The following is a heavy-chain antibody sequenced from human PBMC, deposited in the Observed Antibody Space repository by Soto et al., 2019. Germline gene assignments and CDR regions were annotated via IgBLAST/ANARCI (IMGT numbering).Heavy chain of an antibody. D-gene: IGHD6-19*01. CDR3: ARDAHPKGVAADGASDY. CDR1: GYTFKNYG. V-gene: IGHV1-18*01. CDR2: ITTYNGNR. J-gene: IGHJ4*02. Sequence: QVQLVQSGPEVKTPGASVKISCKASGYTFKNYGIKWVRQAPGQGLEWVGWITTYNGNRYSAEKFQGRVTMTTDTSTSTTYMELRSLTSDDTGVYYCARDAHPKGVAADGASDYWGQGTLVTVSS.